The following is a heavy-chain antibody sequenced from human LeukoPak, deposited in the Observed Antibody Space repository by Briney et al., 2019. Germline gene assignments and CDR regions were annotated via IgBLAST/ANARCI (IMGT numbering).Heavy chain of an antibody. CDR3: ARVRHDYYDSSGYLFAY. CDR1: RGTFSSYA. Sequence: SVKVSCKASRGTFSSYATSWVRQAPGQGLEWMGRIFPIFGTANYAQKFQGRDTITTDESTSTAYMELSSLRSEDTAVYHCARVRHDYYDSSGYLFAYWGQGTLVTVSS. CDR2: IFPIFGTA. J-gene: IGHJ4*02. V-gene: IGHV1-69*05. D-gene: IGHD3-22*01.